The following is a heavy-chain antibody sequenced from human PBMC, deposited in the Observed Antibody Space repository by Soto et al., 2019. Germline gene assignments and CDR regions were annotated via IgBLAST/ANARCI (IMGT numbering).Heavy chain of an antibody. Sequence: EVQLVESGGGLVQPGGSLRLSCAASGFTFSSYWMHWVRQAPGKGLVWVSRINSDGSSTSYADSVKGRFTISRDNAKNPLYLQMNSLRAEDTAVYYGAPALGGYSYGFDYWGQGTLVTVSS. CDR2: INSDGSST. J-gene: IGHJ4*02. CDR1: GFTFSSYW. CDR3: APALGGYSYGFDY. V-gene: IGHV3-74*01. D-gene: IGHD5-18*01.